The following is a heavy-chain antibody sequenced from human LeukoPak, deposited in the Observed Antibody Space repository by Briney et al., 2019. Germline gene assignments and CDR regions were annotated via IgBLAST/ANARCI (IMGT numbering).Heavy chain of an antibody. V-gene: IGHV1-18*01. CDR1: GYTFTSYG. D-gene: IGHD5-18*01. CDR2: ISAYNGNT. Sequence: GASVKVSCKASGYTFTSYGISWVRQAPGQGLEWMGWISAYNGNTNYAQKLQGRVTMTTDTSTSTAYLELRSLRSDDTAVYYCAREGVHLCLLTLYGMDVWGQETTVTVSS. CDR3: AREGVHLCLLTLYGMDV. J-gene: IGHJ6*02.